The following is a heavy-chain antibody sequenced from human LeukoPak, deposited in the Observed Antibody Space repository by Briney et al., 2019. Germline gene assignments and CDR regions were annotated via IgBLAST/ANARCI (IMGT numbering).Heavy chain of an antibody. V-gene: IGHV3-53*01. Sequence: SGGSLRLSCAASVFTVSSNYMSWVRQAPGKGLEWVSVIYSGGSTYYADSVKGRFTISRDNSKNTLYLQMNSLRAEDTAVYYCARELRFSSSGMDVWGQGTTVTVSS. CDR2: IYSGGST. J-gene: IGHJ6*02. CDR3: ARELRFSSSGMDV. D-gene: IGHD3-3*01. CDR1: VFTVSSNY.